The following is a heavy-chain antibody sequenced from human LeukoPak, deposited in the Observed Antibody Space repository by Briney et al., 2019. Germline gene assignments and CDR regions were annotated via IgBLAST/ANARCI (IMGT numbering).Heavy chain of an antibody. CDR1: GGSFSDDF. CDR2: VDQSGGT. D-gene: IGHD6-19*01. J-gene: IGHJ5*02. V-gene: IGHV4-34*01. Sequence: SETLSLTCAVSGGSFSDDFWTWLRQFPGKGLEWIGEVDQSGGTNYNPSLKGRVSMSLDTSKNHFSLKLRSVTAADTALYFCARGLIAVAGTALNWFDPWGLGTLVTVSS. CDR3: ARGLIAVAGTALNWFDP.